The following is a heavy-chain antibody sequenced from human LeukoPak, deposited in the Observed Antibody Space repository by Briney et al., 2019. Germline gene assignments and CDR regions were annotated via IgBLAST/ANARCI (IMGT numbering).Heavy chain of an antibody. CDR1: GGSISSYY. V-gene: IGHV4-59*01. D-gene: IGHD5-12*01. CDR2: IYYSGST. CDR3: ARFGLRVRINYYYGMDV. J-gene: IGHJ6*02. Sequence: SETLSLTCTVSGGSISSYYWSWIRQPPGKGLEWIGYIYYSGSTNYNPSLKSRVTISVDTSKNQFSPKLSSVTAADTAVYYCARFGLRVRINYYYGMDVWGQGTTVTVSS.